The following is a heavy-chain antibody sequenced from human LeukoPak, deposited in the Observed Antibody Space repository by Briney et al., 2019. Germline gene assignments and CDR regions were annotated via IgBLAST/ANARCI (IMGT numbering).Heavy chain of an antibody. V-gene: IGHV1-69*13. CDR2: IIPIFGTA. CDR3: ASESAADDAFDI. D-gene: IGHD6-25*01. CDR1: GGTFSSYA. J-gene: IGHJ3*02. Sequence: SVKVSCKASGGTFSSYAISWVRQAPGQGLEWMGGIIPIFGTANYAQKFQGRVTITADESTSTAYMELSSLRSEDTAVFYCASESAADDAFDIWGQGTMVTVSS.